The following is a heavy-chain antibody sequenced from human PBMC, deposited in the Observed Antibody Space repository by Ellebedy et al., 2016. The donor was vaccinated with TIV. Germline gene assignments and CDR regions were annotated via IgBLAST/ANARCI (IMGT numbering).Heavy chain of an antibody. CDR2: INHSGST. J-gene: IGHJ6*02. CDR1: GGSFSGYY. D-gene: IGHD2-2*01. Sequence: SETLSLXXAVYGGSFSGYYWSWIRQPPGKELEWIGEINHSGSTNYNPSLKSRVTISVDTSKNQFSLKLSSVTAADTAVYFCARESCSSTSCWVYYGMDVWGQGTTVTVSS. CDR3: ARESCSSTSCWVYYGMDV. V-gene: IGHV4-34*01.